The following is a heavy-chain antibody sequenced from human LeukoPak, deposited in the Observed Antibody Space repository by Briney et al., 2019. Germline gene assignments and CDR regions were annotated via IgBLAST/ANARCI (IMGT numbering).Heavy chain of an antibody. CDR3: ARADSSVSDFDY. Sequence: PGGSLRLSSAASGFTFDDYGMRWVWQATGKGLEWVSGINWNGGSTRYADSVKRRFTISRDNAKNSLYLQMNSLRAEDTALYYCARADSSVSDFDYWGQGTLVTVSS. D-gene: IGHD3-22*01. CDR2: INWNGGST. V-gene: IGHV3-20*04. J-gene: IGHJ4*02. CDR1: GFTFDDYG.